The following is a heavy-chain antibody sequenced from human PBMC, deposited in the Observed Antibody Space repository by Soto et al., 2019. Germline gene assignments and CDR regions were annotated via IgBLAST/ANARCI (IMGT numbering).Heavy chain of an antibody. CDR1: CGSFSGYY. J-gene: IGHJ4*02. D-gene: IGHD3-10*01. Sequence: SETLSLTCAFYCGSFSGYYWSWIRQPPGKGLEWIGEINHSGSTNYNPSLKSRVTISVDTSKNQFSLKLSSVTAADTAEYYCARRIYYYGSGRFDYWGQGTLVTVSS. V-gene: IGHV4-34*01. CDR3: ARRIYYYGSGRFDY. CDR2: INHSGST.